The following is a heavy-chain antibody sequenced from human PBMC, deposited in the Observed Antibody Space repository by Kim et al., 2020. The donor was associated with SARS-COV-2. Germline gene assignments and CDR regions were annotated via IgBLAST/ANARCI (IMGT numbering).Heavy chain of an antibody. D-gene: IGHD2-2*01. CDR1: GYSFTSYW. V-gene: IGHV5-51*01. Sequence: GESLKISCKGSGYSFTSYWIGWVRQMPGKGLEWMGIIYPGDSDTRYSPSFQGQVTISADKSISTAYLQWSSLKASDTAMYYCARRFGRYCSSTSCYGEIDYWGQGTLVTVSS. J-gene: IGHJ4*02. CDR3: ARRFGRYCSSTSCYGEIDY. CDR2: IYPGDSDT.